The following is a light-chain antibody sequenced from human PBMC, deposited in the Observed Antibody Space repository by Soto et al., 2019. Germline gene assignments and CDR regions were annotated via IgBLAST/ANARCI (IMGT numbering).Light chain of an antibody. CDR1: QSVSSN. Sequence: EIVMTQSPATLSVSPGERATLSCRASQSVSSNLAWYQQKPGQAPRLLIYGASIRATGIPARFSGSESGTESTLTISGLLSQDFVVYYCQQYNNWPPLFTFGPGTKVDIK. J-gene: IGKJ3*01. CDR2: GAS. V-gene: IGKV3D-15*01. CDR3: QQYNNWPPLFT.